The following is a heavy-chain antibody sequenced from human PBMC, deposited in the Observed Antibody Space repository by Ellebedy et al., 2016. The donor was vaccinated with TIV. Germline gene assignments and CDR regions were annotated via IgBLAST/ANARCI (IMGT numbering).Heavy chain of an antibody. D-gene: IGHD2-15*01. Sequence: MPSETLSLTCAVYGGSFSGYYWSWIRQPPGKGLEWIGEINHSGSTNYNPSLKSRVTISVDTSKNQFSLKLSSVTAADTAVYYCARAYSNAWYFELWGRGTLVTVSS. V-gene: IGHV4-34*01. J-gene: IGHJ2*01. CDR2: INHSGST. CDR3: ARAYSNAWYFEL. CDR1: GGSFSGYY.